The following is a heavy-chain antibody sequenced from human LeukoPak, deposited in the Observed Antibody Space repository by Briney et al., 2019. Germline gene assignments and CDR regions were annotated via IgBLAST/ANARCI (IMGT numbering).Heavy chain of an antibody. CDR2: IYYSGTT. D-gene: IGHD3-22*01. V-gene: IGHV4-59*12. CDR3: ARDLRSYYDSSGYLTE. Sequence: SETLSLTCSVSGGSISGYYWSWIRQPPGKGLEWIGYIYYSGTTIYNPSLKSRLTISLDTSKNQFSLNLSSVTAADTAVYYCARDLRSYYDSSGYLTEWGQGTLVTVSS. J-gene: IGHJ4*02. CDR1: GGSISGYY.